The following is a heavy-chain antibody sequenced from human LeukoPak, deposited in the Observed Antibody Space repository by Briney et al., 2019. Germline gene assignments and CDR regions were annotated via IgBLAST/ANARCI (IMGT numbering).Heavy chain of an antibody. CDR2: IYYSGST. J-gene: IGHJ6*03. D-gene: IGHD6-13*01. CDR1: GGSISSSSYY. V-gene: IGHV4-39*07. CDR3: ARVITSSSLHYYYMDV. Sequence: SETLSLTCTVSGGSISSSSYYWGWIRQPPGKGLEWIGSIYYSGSTYYNPSLKSRVTISVDTSKNQFSLKLSSVTAADTAVYYCARVITSSSLHYYYMDVWGKGTTVTVSS.